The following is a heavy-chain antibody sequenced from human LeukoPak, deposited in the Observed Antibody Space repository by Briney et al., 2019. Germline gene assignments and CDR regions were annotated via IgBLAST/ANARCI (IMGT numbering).Heavy chain of an antibody. CDR2: ISGSGGST. J-gene: IGHJ4*02. CDR1: GFTFSSYG. D-gene: IGHD3-10*01. V-gene: IGHV3-23*01. Sequence: GTLRLSCAASGFTFSSYGMSWVRQAPGKGLEWVSAISGSGGSTYYADSVKGRFTISRDNSKNTLYLQMNSLRAEDTAVYYCARELWFGELTCDYWGQGTLVTVSS. CDR3: ARELWFGELTCDY.